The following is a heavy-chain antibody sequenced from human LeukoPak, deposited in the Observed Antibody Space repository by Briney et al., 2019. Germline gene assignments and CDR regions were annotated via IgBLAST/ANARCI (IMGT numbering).Heavy chain of an antibody. J-gene: IGHJ4*02. CDR3: ARTNTVYGDYDY. V-gene: IGHV3-53*01. D-gene: IGHD4-17*01. Sequence: GGSLRLSCAVSGLTVTDNYMSWVRQAPGKGLEGVSVIYPDGSTYHADSVKGRFTISRDNSKNTLFLQMNTLRADDTAVYHCARTNTVYGDYDYWGQGTLVTVSS. CDR1: GLTVTDNY. CDR2: IYPDGST.